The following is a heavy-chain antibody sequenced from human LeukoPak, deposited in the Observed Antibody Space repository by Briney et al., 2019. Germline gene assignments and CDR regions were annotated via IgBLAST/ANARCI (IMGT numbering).Heavy chain of an antibody. J-gene: IGHJ6*03. V-gene: IGHV1-2*02. CDR3: ARDLKDYYMDV. CDR2: INPNSGGT. Sequence: ASVKVSCTASGGTFSSYAISWVRQAPGQGLEWMGWINPNSGGTNYAQKFQGRVTMTRDTSISTAYMELSRLRSDDTAVYYCARDLKDYYMDVWGKGTTVTVSS. CDR1: GGTFSSYA.